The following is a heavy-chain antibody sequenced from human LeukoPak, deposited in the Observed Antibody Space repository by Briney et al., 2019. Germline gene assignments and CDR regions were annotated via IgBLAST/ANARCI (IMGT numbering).Heavy chain of an antibody. D-gene: IGHD3-3*01. Sequence: GASVKVSCKASGYTFTGYYMHWVRQAPGQGLEWMGIINPSGDSTDYAQNFQGRVSMTRDTSTSTVYMEVSSLRSEDTAVYYCVRADDQHFDYWGQRTLVTVSS. V-gene: IGHV1-46*01. CDR3: VRADDQHFDY. CDR1: GYTFTGYY. J-gene: IGHJ4*02. CDR2: INPSGDST.